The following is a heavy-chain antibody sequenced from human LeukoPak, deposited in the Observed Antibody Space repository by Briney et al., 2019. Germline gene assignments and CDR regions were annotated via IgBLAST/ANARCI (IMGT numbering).Heavy chain of an antibody. CDR3: ARGVLRFLEWSDAFDI. CDR2: IYYSGST. V-gene: IGHV4-61*08. D-gene: IGHD3-3*01. CDR1: GGSISSGGYY. Sequence: SQTLSLTCTVSGGSISSGGYYWSWIRQPPGKGLEWIGYIYYSGSTNYNPSLKSRVTMSVDTSKNQFSLKLSSVTAADTAVYYCARGVLRFLEWSDAFDIWGQGTMVTVSS. J-gene: IGHJ3*02.